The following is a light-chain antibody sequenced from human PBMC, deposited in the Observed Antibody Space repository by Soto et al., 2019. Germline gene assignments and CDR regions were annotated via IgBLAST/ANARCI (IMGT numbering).Light chain of an antibody. CDR2: ATS. CDR1: QSISNY. CDR3: HQSYSTPPYS. Sequence: DIQMTQSPSSLSASVGDRVTITCRASQSISNYLNWYQQKPGQAPKLLIYATSNLQRGVPSRFIGSGSGTDFTLTISSLQPEDFATYYCHQSYSTPPYSCGQGTNLEIK. V-gene: IGKV1-39*01. J-gene: IGKJ2*01.